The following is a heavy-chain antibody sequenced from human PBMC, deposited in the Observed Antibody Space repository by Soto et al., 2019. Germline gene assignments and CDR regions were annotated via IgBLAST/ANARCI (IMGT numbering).Heavy chain of an antibody. Sequence: QVQLVESGGGVVQPGRSLRLSCAASGFTFSSYAMHWVRQAPGKGLEWVAVISYDGSNKYYADSVKGRFTISRDNSKNTLYLQMNSLRAEDTAVYYCARAGHYYSYGMDVWGQGTTVTVSS. CDR2: ISYDGSNK. CDR3: ARAGHYYSYGMDV. D-gene: IGHD3-10*01. J-gene: IGHJ6*02. V-gene: IGHV3-30-3*01. CDR1: GFTFSSYA.